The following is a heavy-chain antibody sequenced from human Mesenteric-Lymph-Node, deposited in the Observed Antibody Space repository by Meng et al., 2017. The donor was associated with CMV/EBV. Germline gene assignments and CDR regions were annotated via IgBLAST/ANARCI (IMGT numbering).Heavy chain of an antibody. CDR3: ASPSFRSGYYYYGMDV. V-gene: IGHV3-53*01. CDR1: GFTFDDYA. CDR2: IYSGGST. J-gene: IGHJ6*02. D-gene: IGHD3-3*01. Sequence: GESLKISCAASGFTFDDYAMLWVRQAPGKGLEWVSVIYSGGSTYYADSVKGRFTISRDNSKNTLYLQMNSLRAEDTAVYYCASPSFRSGYYYYGMDVWGQGTTVTAP.